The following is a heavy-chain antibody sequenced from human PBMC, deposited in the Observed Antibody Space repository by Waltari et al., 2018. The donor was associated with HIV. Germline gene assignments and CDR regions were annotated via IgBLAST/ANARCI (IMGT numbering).Heavy chain of an antibody. V-gene: IGHV3-48*01. D-gene: IGHD3-22*01. J-gene: IGHJ4*02. Sequence: EVQLVESGGGLVQPGGSLRLSCAASGFTFSSYSMNWVRRAPGKGLEWVSYISSSSSTIYYADSVKGRVTISRDNAKNSLYLQMNSLRAEDTAVYYCANMGGYYYDSSGYYYDFDYWGQGTLVTVSS. CDR2: ISSSSSTI. CDR1: GFTFSSYS. CDR3: ANMGGYYYDSSGYYYDFDY.